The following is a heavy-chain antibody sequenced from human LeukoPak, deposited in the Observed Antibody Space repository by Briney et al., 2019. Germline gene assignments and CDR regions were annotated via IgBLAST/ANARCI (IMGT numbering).Heavy chain of an antibody. CDR3: ARGFIEEFYDSSDWFQKQGGFAF. Sequence: SETLSLTCTVSGGSISNYYWSWIRQAPGKGLEWIGYIYYSGSTNYNPSLKSRVTISVDTSKNQFSLKLSSVTAADTAVYYCARGFIEEFYDSSDWFQKQGGFAFWGQGTMVTVSS. V-gene: IGHV4-59*01. CDR2: IYYSGST. D-gene: IGHD3-22*01. CDR1: GGSISNYY. J-gene: IGHJ3*01.